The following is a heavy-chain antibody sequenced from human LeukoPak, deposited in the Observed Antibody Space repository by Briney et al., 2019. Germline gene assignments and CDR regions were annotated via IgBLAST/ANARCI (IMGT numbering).Heavy chain of an antibody. J-gene: IGHJ4*02. CDR2: ISSSSSYI. D-gene: IGHD3-16*02. CDR1: GFTFSSYS. Sequence: SGGSLRLSCAASGFTFSSYSMNWVRQAPGQGLEWVSSISSSSSYIYYADSVKGRFTISRDNAKNSLYLQMNSLRAEDTALYYCAKDMITFGGVIPLVDYWGQGTLVTVSS. CDR3: AKDMITFGGVIPLVDY. V-gene: IGHV3-21*04.